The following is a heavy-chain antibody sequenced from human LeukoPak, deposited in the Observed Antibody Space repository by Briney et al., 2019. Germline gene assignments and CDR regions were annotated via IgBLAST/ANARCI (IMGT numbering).Heavy chain of an antibody. CDR2: ISYDGSNK. CDR3: ARDSDPTTTTVTTPGDY. J-gene: IGHJ4*02. D-gene: IGHD4-17*01. CDR1: GFTFSSYA. Sequence: GGSLRLSCAASGFTFSSYAMHWVRQAPGKGLEWVAVISYDGSNKYYAASVKGRFTISRDNSKNTLYLQMNSLRAEDTAVYYCARDSDPTTTTVTTPGDYWGQGTLVTVSS. V-gene: IGHV3-30-3*01.